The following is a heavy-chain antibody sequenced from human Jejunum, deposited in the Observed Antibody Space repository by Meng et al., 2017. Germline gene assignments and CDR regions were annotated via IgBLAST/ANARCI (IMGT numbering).Heavy chain of an antibody. CDR1: GDSVSSNSAA. Sequence: QGERQQSGPGVVKTSQTLSLTCAISGDSVSSNSAAWNWIRQSPSRGLEWLGRTYYRSQYYNDYALSVKSRITINPDTSKNQFSLQLNSVTPEDTAIYYCARDWGDVRGGFDFWGQGTLVTVSS. CDR2: TYYRSQYYN. V-gene: IGHV6-1*01. CDR3: ARDWGDVRGGFDF. J-gene: IGHJ4*02. D-gene: IGHD3-10*02.